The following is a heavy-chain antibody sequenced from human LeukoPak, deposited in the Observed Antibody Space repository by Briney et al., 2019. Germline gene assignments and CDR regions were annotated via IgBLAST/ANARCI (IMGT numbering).Heavy chain of an antibody. CDR1: GFTFGAYA. Sequence: PGGSLRLSCAASGFTFGAYAINWVRQAPGKGLEWVSGISGSGGSTYYADSVKGRFTISRDNSKNTVYLQMNSLRAEDTAVYYCAKEYSSGWYDWGQGTLVTVSS. D-gene: IGHD6-19*01. CDR2: ISGSGGST. J-gene: IGHJ4*02. V-gene: IGHV3-23*01. CDR3: AKEYSSGWYD.